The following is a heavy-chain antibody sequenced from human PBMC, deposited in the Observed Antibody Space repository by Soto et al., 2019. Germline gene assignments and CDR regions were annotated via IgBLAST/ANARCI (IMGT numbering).Heavy chain of an antibody. J-gene: IGHJ3*02. D-gene: IGHD3-10*01. Sequence: PSETLSLTCNVPGGSMSSGDYYWSWIRQPQGHGLEWIGYIYYSGSTYYNPSLKIRVTISVDTSKNQFSLKLSSVTAADTAVYYCARWEVGSGSYWDDAFDIWGQGTMVTVSS. CDR2: IYYSGST. CDR3: ARWEVGSGSYWDDAFDI. CDR1: GGSMSSGDYY. V-gene: IGHV4-30-4*01.